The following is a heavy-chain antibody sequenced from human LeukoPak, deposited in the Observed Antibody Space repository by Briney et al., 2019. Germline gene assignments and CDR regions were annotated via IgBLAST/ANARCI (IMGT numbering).Heavy chain of an antibody. D-gene: IGHD1-26*01. CDR2: IRYDGSNK. Sequence: EGSLRLSCAASGFTFSSYGMHWVRQAPGKGLEWVAFIRYDGSNKYYADSVKGRFTISRDNSKNTLYLQMNSLRAEDTAVYYCAKGLGVGATDRRYWGQGTLVTVSS. CDR1: GFTFSSYG. CDR3: AKGLGVGATDRRY. V-gene: IGHV3-30*02. J-gene: IGHJ4*02.